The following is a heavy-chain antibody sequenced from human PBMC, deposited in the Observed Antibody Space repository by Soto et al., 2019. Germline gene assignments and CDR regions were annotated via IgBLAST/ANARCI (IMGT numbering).Heavy chain of an antibody. Sequence: SVKVSCKASGCTFSSYAISWVRQAPGQGLEWMGGIIPIFGTANYAQKFQGRVTITADESTSTAYMELSSLRSEDTAVYYCALNIAAAVYYYYYGMDVWGQGTTVTVSS. D-gene: IGHD6-13*01. CDR1: GCTFSSYA. CDR2: IIPIFGTA. CDR3: ALNIAAAVYYYYYGMDV. J-gene: IGHJ6*02. V-gene: IGHV1-69*13.